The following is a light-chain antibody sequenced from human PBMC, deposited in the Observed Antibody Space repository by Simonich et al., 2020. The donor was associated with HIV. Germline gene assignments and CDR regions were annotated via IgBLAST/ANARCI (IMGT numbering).Light chain of an antibody. Sequence: EIVLTQSPGTLTLSPGERATLSYRASQSVSSSNLAWYQQKPGQAPRLLIYGASSRATGIPDRFSGSGSGTDFTLTISRLAPEDFAVYYCQQYGSSPFTFGQGTKLEI. CDR3: QQYGSSPFT. J-gene: IGKJ2*01. V-gene: IGKV3-20*01. CDR2: GAS. CDR1: QSVSSSN.